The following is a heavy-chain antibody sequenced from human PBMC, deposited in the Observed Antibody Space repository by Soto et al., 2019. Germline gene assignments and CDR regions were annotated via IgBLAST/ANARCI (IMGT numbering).Heavy chain of an antibody. J-gene: IGHJ4*02. Sequence: SETLSLTCTVSGGSISGYYWTWIRQPPGTGLEWIGEISHSGSTNYNPSLKSRVTISVDTSKNQFSLKLTSVTAADTAVYYCARDKITGLFDYWDQGTLVTVSS. CDR3: ARDKITGLFDY. V-gene: IGHV4-34*01. CDR1: GGSISGYY. D-gene: IGHD2-8*02. CDR2: ISHSGST.